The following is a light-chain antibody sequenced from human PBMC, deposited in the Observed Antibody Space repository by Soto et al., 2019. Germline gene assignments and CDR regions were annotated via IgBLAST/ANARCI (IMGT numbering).Light chain of an antibody. CDR1: SSDVGGYDF. CDR2: DVN. J-gene: IGLJ2*01. Sequence: QSALTQPRSVSGSPGQSVTISCTGTSSDVGGYDFVSWYQQHPGKAPKLVIYDVNKRPSGVPDRFSGSKSGNTASLTISGLQAEDEADYYCSSFAGSPVVFGGGTKLTVL. CDR3: SSFAGSPVV. V-gene: IGLV2-11*01.